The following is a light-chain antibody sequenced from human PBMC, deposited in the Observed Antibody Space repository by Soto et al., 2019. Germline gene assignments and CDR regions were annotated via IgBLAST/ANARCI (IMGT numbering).Light chain of an antibody. CDR3: QQRSNWPPRFT. J-gene: IGKJ3*01. CDR2: DAS. V-gene: IGKV3-11*01. CDR1: QSVSNY. Sequence: EIVMTQSPGTLSLSPGERATLSCRASQSVSNYLAWYQQKPGQAPRLLIYDASNRATGIPARFSGSGSGTDFTLTISSLEPEDFAVYYCQQRSNWPPRFTFGPGTKVDIK.